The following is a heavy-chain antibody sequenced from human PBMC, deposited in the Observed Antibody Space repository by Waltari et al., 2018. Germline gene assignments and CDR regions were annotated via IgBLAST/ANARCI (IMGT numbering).Heavy chain of an antibody. CDR3: ARAPITIFGVVRCYFDY. V-gene: IGHV3-30*02. Sequence: QVQLVESGGGVVQPGGSLRLSCAASGFTFSSYGMHWVRQAPGKGLEWVAFIRYDGSNKYYADSVKGRFTISRDNSKNTLYLQMNSLRAEDTAVYYCARAPITIFGVVRCYFDYWGQGTLVTVSS. CDR2: IRYDGSNK. D-gene: IGHD3-3*01. J-gene: IGHJ4*02. CDR1: GFTFSSYG.